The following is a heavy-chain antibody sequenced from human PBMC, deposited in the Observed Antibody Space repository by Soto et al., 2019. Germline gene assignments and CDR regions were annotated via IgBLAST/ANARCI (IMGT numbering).Heavy chain of an antibody. D-gene: IGHD5-18*01. V-gene: IGHV3-66*01. CDR1: GFTVISNY. CDR3: ARDPGYSYGNT. CDR2: IYSGGST. J-gene: IGHJ5*02. Sequence: GGSLRLSCAASGFTVISNYMSWVRQAPGKGLEWVSVIYSGGSTYYADSVTGRFTISRDNSKNTLYLQMNSLRAEDTAVYYCARDPGYSYGNTWGQGTLVTVSS.